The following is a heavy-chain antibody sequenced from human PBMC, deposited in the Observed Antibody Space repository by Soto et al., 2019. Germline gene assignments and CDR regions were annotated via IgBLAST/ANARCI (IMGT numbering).Heavy chain of an antibody. CDR2: ISSSGSTM. CDR3: VSQGVNNHYGMDV. D-gene: IGHD2-21*01. J-gene: IGHJ6*02. V-gene: IGHV3-48*03. CDR1: GFTFSSYE. Sequence: GGSLRLSCAASGFTFSSYEMDWVRQAPGKGLQWVSYISSSGSTMYYADSVKGRFTISRDNAKNSLYLQMNSLRAEDTAVYYCVSQGVNNHYGMDVWGQGTTVTVSS.